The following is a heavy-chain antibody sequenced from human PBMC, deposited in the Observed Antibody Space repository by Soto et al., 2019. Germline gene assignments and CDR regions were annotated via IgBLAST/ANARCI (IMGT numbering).Heavy chain of an antibody. CDR2: ISYDGSNK. V-gene: IGHV3-30*18. CDR1: GFTFSSYG. Sequence: QVQLVESGGGVVQPGRSLRLSCAASGFTFSSYGMHWVRQAPGKGLAWVAVISYDGSNKYYADSVKGRFTISRDNSKNTLYLQMNSMRAEDTAVYYCAKARAYYYDSSALGDYWGQGTLVTVSS. J-gene: IGHJ4*02. D-gene: IGHD3-22*01. CDR3: AKARAYYYDSSALGDY.